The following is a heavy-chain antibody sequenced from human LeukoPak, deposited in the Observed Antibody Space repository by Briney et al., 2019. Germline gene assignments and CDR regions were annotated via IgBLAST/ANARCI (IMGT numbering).Heavy chain of an antibody. CDR1: GGSISSGGYS. J-gene: IGHJ4*02. V-gene: IGHV4-30-2*05. D-gene: IGHD2-15*01. Sequence: SETLSLTCAVSGGSISSGGYSWSWIRQPPGKGLEWIGYIYHSGSTYYNPSLKSRVTISVDTSKNQFSLKLSSVTAADTAVYYCARRTGYCSGGSCYVGPYYFDYWGQGTLVTVSS. CDR2: IYHSGST. CDR3: ARRTGYCSGGSCYVGPYYFDY.